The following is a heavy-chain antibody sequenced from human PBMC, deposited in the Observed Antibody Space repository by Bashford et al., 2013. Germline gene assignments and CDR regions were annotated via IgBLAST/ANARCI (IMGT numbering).Heavy chain of an antibody. CDR3: ARMGLWSTPIDL. CDR1: GYTFTNNA. V-gene: IGHV1-18*04. Sequence: ASVKVSCKASGYTFTNNAINWVRQAPGQGLEWMGWISGYNGDTNYAQNLQGRVTMTTDPSTNTAYMELRSLRTDDTAVYYCARMGLWSTPIDLWGQGTLVTVSS. CDR2: ISGYNGDT. D-gene: IGHD2-15*01. J-gene: IGHJ5*02.